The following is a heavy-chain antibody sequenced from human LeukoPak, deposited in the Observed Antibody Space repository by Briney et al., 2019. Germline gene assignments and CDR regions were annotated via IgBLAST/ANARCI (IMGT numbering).Heavy chain of an antibody. CDR3: ATGNYHAFDI. D-gene: IGHD1-7*01. CDR1: GFTLSSYW. V-gene: IGHV3-74*01. J-gene: IGHJ3*02. Sequence: GGSLRLSRAASGFTLSSYWMHWVRQAPGKGLVWVSCINSDGSSTRYADSVKGRFTISRDNAKNTLYLQMNSLRAEDTAVYYCATGNYHAFDIWGQGTMVTASS. CDR2: INSDGSST.